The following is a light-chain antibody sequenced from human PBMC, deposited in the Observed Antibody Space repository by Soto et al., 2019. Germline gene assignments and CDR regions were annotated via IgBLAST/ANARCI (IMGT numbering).Light chain of an antibody. CDR2: GNS. CDR1: SSNIGANS. V-gene: IGLV1-44*01. Sequence: QSVLTQPPSASGTPGQRVTISCSGSSSNIGANSVNWYQQLPGTAPRLLIYGNSHRPSGVPDRFSGSKSGTSASLAISGLQSEDEADYYCQSYDSSLTWVFGGGTKLTVL. J-gene: IGLJ3*02. CDR3: QSYDSSLTWV.